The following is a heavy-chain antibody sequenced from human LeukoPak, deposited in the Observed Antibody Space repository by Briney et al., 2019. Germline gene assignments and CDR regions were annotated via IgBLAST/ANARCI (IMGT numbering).Heavy chain of an antibody. CDR2: INPIGGST. V-gene: IGHV1-46*01. J-gene: IGHJ4*02. D-gene: IGHD2-21*02. CDR1: GYTFTSYY. CDR3: AREKGVTATFVY. Sequence: ASVKVSRKASGYTFTSYYMHWVRQAPAQGLEWMGIINPIGGSTSYAQKYQGRVNMTKDTSTSTDYMELSRLRSEDTAVYYCAREKGVTATFVYWGGGGLVTVSS.